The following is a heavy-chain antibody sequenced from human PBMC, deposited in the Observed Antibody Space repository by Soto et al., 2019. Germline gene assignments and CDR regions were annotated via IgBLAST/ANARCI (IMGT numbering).Heavy chain of an antibody. D-gene: IGHD5-12*01. CDR2: ISATGDNT. J-gene: IGHJ4*02. V-gene: IGHV3-23*01. CDR3: AKDTSGYGQPYHFDY. Sequence: GGSLRLSCAASGFTFSSYSMNWVRQAPGKGLERVSGISATGDNTYYVDSVKGRLTISRDNSKNTVYLQMNGLRAEDTAVYFCAKDTSGYGQPYHFDYWGQGTLVTVSS. CDR1: GFTFSSYS.